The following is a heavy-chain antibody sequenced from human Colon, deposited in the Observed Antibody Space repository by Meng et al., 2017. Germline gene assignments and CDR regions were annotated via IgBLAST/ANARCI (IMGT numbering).Heavy chain of an antibody. CDR2: IYTSGDT. D-gene: IGHD3-10*01. V-gene: IGHV4-61*02. CDR3: ARGYYGRADL. J-gene: IGHJ5*02. CDR1: GGSVTSGGFH. Sequence: QQQLPESGPGLVKPSQTLSLTCNGSGGSVTSGGFHWSWIRQPAGKGLEWIGRIYTSGDTTYTPSLKSRVTISMDTSKNQFSLKLTSAIAADTAVYYCARGYYGRADLWGRGILVTVSS.